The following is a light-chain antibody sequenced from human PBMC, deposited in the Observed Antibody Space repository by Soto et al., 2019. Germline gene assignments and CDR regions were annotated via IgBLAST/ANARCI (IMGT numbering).Light chain of an antibody. CDR2: AAS. J-gene: IGKJ1*01. CDR1: QSISSY. Sequence: DIQMTQSPSSLSASVGDRVTITCRASQSISSYLNWYQQKPGKAPKLLIYAASSLQSGVPSRFSGSGSGTDFTLTISSLQPEDFATYYCQQYHSYWTFGQGTKV. V-gene: IGKV1-39*01. CDR3: QQYHSYWT.